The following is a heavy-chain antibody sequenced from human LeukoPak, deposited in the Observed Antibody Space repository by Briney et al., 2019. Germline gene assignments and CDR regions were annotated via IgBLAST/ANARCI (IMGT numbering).Heavy chain of an antibody. CDR3: AKDPLTSLQAYYYDSSGYFR. D-gene: IGHD3-22*01. J-gene: IGHJ4*02. CDR2: ISGSGGST. CDR1: GFTFSDHY. V-gene: IGHV3-23*01. Sequence: GGSLRLSCAASGFTFSDHYIDWVRQAPGKGLEWVSAISGSGGSTYYADSVKGRFTISRDNSKNTLYLQMNSLRAEDTAVYYCAKDPLTSLQAYYYDSSGYFRWGQGTLVTVSS.